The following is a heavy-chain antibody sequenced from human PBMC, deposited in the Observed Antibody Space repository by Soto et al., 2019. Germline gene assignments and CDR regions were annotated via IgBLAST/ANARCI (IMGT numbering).Heavy chain of an antibody. J-gene: IGHJ6*02. Sequence: SETLSLTCTVSGGSISSYYWSWIRQPPGKGLEWIGYIYYSGSTNYNPSLKSRVTISVDTSKNQFSLKLSSVTAADTAVYYCARAPGVSNYGDYYYYYGMDVWGQGTTVTVSS. V-gene: IGHV4-59*01. D-gene: IGHD4-4*01. CDR3: ARAPGVSNYGDYYYYYGMDV. CDR2: IYYSGST. CDR1: GGSISSYY.